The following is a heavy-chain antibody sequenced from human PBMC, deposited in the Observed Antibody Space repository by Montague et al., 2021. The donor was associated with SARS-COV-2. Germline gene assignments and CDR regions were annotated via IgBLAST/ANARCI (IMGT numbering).Heavy chain of an antibody. CDR3: ASPTYYYDSSWSDAFDI. CDR1: GGSISSSSYY. CDR2: IYYSGST. V-gene: IGHV4-39*01. Sequence: SETLSLTCTVSGGSISSSSYYWGWIRQPPGKGLEWIGSIYYSGSTYYNPSLKSRVTISVDTSKNQFSLKLSSVAAADTAVYYCASPTYYYDSSWSDAFDIWGQGTMVTVSS. J-gene: IGHJ3*02. D-gene: IGHD3-22*01.